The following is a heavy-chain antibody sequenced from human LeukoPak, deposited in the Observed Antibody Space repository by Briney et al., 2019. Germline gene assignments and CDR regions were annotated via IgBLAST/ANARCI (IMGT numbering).Heavy chain of an antibody. CDR3: ARDEVTGNYFDY. V-gene: IGHV4-59*01. Sequence: SETLSLTCTVSGGSMSSYYWSWIRQPPGKGMEWSGYIYYSRSTNYNPSLQSRVTISVDTSKHQFSLKLSSVTAADTAVYYCARDEVTGNYFDYWGQGTLVTVSS. CDR2: IYYSRST. J-gene: IGHJ4*02. CDR1: GGSMSSYY.